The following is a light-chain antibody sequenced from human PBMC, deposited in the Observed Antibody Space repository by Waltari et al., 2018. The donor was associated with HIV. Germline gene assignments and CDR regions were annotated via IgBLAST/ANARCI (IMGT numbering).Light chain of an antibody. CDR1: NSNIGAGFD. V-gene: IGLV1-40*01. Sequence: QSALTQPPSVSGAPGQSVPISCSGSNSNIGAGFDVPWYQQVPGTAPRLLIYNNNNRPSGVPDRFSGSKSGTSASLAINGLQSEDEADYYCQSYDSRLSGSVVFGGGTKVTVL. CDR2: NNN. J-gene: IGLJ2*01. CDR3: QSYDSRLSGSVV.